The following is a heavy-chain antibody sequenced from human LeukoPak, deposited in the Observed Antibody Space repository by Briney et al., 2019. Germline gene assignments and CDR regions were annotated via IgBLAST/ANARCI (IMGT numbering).Heavy chain of an antibody. D-gene: IGHD2-15*01. J-gene: IGHJ4*02. CDR3: ARDLGYCSGGSCYPPGDY. CDR1: GGTFSSYA. CDR2: IIPILGIA. Sequence: GSSVKVSSKASGGTFSSYAISWVRQAPGQGLEWMGRIIPILGIANYAQKFQGRVTITADKSTSTAYMELSSLRSEDTAVYYCARDLGYCSGGSCYPPGDYWGQGTLVTVSS. V-gene: IGHV1-69*04.